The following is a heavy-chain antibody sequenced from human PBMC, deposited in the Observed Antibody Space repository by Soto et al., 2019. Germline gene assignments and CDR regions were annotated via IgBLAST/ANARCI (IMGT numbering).Heavy chain of an antibody. D-gene: IGHD3-22*01. CDR1: GGSFNSGDYY. Sequence: SETLSLTCTVSGGSFNSGDYYWSWIRQPPGKGLEWIGYIYYSGSTYHNPSLKSRINISVDTSKNQFSLKLSSVTAADTAVYYCATVPTYYYDRSGYANAFDMWGQGTMVTISS. CDR3: ATVPTYYYDRSGYANAFDM. V-gene: IGHV4-30-4*01. J-gene: IGHJ3*02. CDR2: IYYSGST.